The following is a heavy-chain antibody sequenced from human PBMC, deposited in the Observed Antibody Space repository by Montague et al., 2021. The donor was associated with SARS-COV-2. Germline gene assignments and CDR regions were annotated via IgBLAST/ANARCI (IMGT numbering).Heavy chain of an antibody. Sequence: SLRLSCAASGFTFSSYEMNWVRQAPGKVLEWVSYISRSGSIIYXXXSXXGRFTISRDNAKNSLYLQMNSLRAEATAVYYCAREYIEAAGHGNDYWGQGTLVTVSS. V-gene: IGHV3-48*03. D-gene: IGHD6-13*01. J-gene: IGHJ4*02. CDR2: ISRSGSII. CDR3: AREYIEAAGHGNDY. CDR1: GFTFSSYE.